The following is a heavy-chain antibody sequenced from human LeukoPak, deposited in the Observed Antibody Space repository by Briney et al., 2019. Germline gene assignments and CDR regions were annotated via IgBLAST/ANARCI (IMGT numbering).Heavy chain of an antibody. CDR1: GFTFSSYG. D-gene: IGHD3-22*01. CDR2: IRYDGSNK. CDR3: ATMIVVATDVDY. J-gene: IGHJ4*02. V-gene: IGHV3-30*02. Sequence: GGSLRLSCAASGFTFSSYGIHWVRQAPGKGLEWVAFIRYDGSNKYYADSVKGRFTISRDNSKNILYLQMNSLRAEDTALYYCATMIVVATDVDYWGQGTLVTVSS.